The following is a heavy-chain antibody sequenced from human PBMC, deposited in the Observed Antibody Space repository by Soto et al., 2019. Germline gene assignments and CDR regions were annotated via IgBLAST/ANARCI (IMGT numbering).Heavy chain of an antibody. CDR3: AKPPAGYSSSYYYMDV. V-gene: IGHV3-66*04. Sequence: GGSLRLSCAASGFTVSSKYMSWVRQAPGKGLEWVSLIQSGGPTYYADSVKGRFTISRDTSENTLHLQMDSLRAEDTAVYYCAKPPAGYSSSYYYMDVWGKGTTVTVSS. D-gene: IGHD6-13*01. CDR2: IQSGGPT. J-gene: IGHJ6*03. CDR1: GFTVSSKY.